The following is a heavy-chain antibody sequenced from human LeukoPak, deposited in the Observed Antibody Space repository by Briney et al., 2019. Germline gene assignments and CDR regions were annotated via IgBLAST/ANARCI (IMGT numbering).Heavy chain of an antibody. CDR3: ARGFYGGNPLDAFDI. CDR2: ISSSGSDI. D-gene: IGHD4-23*01. V-gene: IGHV3-11*01. CDR1: GFTFSGYY. J-gene: IGHJ3*02. Sequence: GGSLRLSCVASGFTFSGYYMGWIRQPPGKGLEWISYISSSGSDIYYTGSMKGRFTISRDNAKNSLFLQMNSLRGDDTALYYCARGFYGGNPLDAFDIWGQGTMVTVSS.